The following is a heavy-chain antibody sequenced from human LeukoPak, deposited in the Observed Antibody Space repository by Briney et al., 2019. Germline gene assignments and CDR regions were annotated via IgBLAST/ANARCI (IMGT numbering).Heavy chain of an antibody. D-gene: IGHD2/OR15-2a*01. CDR2: INWIGGST. CDR1: GFTFSSYN. J-gene: IGHJ2*01. CDR3: AKNWGSFSWYFDL. V-gene: IGHV3-20*04. Sequence: GGSLILSCAASGFTFSSYNMKWVRQAPGKGLEWVSGINWIGGSTCYGDSVKGRFTISRDNAKNSLYLQMNSLRAEDTALYYCAKNWGSFSWYFDLWGRGTLVTVSS.